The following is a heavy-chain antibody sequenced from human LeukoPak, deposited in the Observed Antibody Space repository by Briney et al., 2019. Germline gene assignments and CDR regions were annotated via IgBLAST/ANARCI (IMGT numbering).Heavy chain of an antibody. CDR1: GGSISSYY. CDR2: IYYSGST. Sequence: PSETLSLTCTVSGGSISSYYWSWIRQPPGKGLEWIGYIYYSGSTNCNPSLKSRVTISVDTSKNQFSLKLSSVTAADTAVYYCARDGARGYSDAFDIWGQGTMVTVSS. V-gene: IGHV4-59*01. D-gene: IGHD2-15*01. J-gene: IGHJ3*02. CDR3: ARDGARGYSDAFDI.